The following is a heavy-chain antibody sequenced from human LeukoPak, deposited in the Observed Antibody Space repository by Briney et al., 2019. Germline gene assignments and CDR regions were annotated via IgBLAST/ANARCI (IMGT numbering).Heavy chain of an antibody. D-gene: IGHD3-22*01. CDR1: GFTLSSYA. CDR2: IWYDGSNK. CDR3: AKDPYDSSGYTFDY. Sequence: GRSLRLSCAASGFTLSSYAMHWVRQAPGKGLEWVALIWYDGSNKYYADFVKGRFTISRDNSKNTLYLQMNSLRAEDTAVYYCAKDPYDSSGYTFDYWGQGTLVTVSS. J-gene: IGHJ4*02. V-gene: IGHV3-33*06.